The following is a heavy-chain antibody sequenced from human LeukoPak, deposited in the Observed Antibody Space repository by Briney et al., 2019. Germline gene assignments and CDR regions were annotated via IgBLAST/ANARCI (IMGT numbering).Heavy chain of an antibody. Sequence: PGGSLRLSCAASGFTFSSYAMHWVRQAPGKGLEWVAVISYDGSNKYYADSVKGRFTISRDNSKNTLYLQMNSLRAEDTAVYYCARDNSRFLGYRTYGVDVWGQGTTVTVSS. CDR2: ISYDGSNK. CDR3: ARDNSRFLGYRTYGVDV. V-gene: IGHV3-30*04. D-gene: IGHD3-3*01. CDR1: GFTFSSYA. J-gene: IGHJ6*02.